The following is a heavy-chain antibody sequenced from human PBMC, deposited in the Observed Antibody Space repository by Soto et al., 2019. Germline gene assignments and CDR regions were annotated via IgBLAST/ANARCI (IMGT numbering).Heavy chain of an antibody. V-gene: IGHV3-23*01. CDR2: ISGSSGST. Sequence: GGSLRLSCAAAGFTFSNYAMNWVRQAPGKGLEWVSGISGSSGSTYYADSVKGRFTISRDNSKNTLYLQMNSLRAEDTAVYYCAKDFYGSGNYYNAVVDYWGQGTLVTVSS. J-gene: IGHJ4*02. D-gene: IGHD3-10*01. CDR3: AKDFYGSGNYYNAVVDY. CDR1: GFTFSNYA.